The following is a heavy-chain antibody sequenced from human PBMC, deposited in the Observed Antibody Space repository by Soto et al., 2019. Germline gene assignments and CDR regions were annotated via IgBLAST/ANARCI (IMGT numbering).Heavy chain of an antibody. J-gene: IGHJ4*02. CDR2: INGDGSST. Sequence: PGGSLRLSCVASGFTFSNHLIHWVRQAPGKGLVWVSRINGDGSSTNYADSVKGQFTISRDNAKNTVYLQMNSLRVEDTAVYYCARGARNYYYFDCWGQGTLVTVSS. CDR1: GFTFSNHL. V-gene: IGHV3-74*01. CDR3: ARGARNYYYFDC. D-gene: IGHD1-7*01.